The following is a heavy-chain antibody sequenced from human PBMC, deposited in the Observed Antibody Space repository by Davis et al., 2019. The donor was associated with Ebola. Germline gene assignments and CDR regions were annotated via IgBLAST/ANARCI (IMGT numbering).Heavy chain of an antibody. CDR2: ISYDGSNK. CDR1: GFTFSSYG. J-gene: IGHJ4*02. V-gene: IGHV3-30*03. Sequence: GGSLRLSCAASGFTFSSYGMHWVRQAPGKGLEWVAVISYDGSNKYYADSVKGRFTISRDNSKNTLYLQMNSLRAEDTAVYYCAREIYSSGYYPYDYWGQGTLVTVSS. CDR3: AREIYSSGYYPYDY. D-gene: IGHD3-22*01.